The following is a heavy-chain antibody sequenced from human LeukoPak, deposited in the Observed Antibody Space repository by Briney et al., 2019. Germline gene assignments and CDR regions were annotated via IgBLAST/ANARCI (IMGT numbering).Heavy chain of an antibody. J-gene: IGHJ4*02. V-gene: IGHV3-21*01. CDR2: ISRSSSYI. Sequence: GGSLRLSCAASGFTFSSYSMNWVRQAPGKGLEWVSSISRSSSYIYYADSVKGRFTISSANAKNSLYLQMNSQRAEDTAVYYCARAYGGSSGFGAGTIDYWGQGTLVTVSS. CDR1: GFTFSSYS. D-gene: IGHD6-13*01. CDR3: ARAYGGSSGFGAGTIDY.